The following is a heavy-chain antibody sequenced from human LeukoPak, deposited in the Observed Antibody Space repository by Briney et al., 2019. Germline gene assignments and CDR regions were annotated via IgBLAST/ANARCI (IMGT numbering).Heavy chain of an antibody. CDR2: IYYSGST. V-gene: IGHV4-59*01. J-gene: IGHJ4*02. Sequence: SSETLSLTCTVSGGSISSYYWSWILQPPGKGLEWIGYIYYSGSTNYNPSLKSRVTISVDTSKNQFSLKLSSVTAADTAVYYCASSDTAMLIGYWGQGTLVTVSS. CDR1: GGSISSYY. CDR3: ASSDTAMLIGY. D-gene: IGHD5-18*01.